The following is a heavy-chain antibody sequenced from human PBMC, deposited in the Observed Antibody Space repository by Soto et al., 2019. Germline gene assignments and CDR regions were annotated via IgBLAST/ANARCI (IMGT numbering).Heavy chain of an antibody. V-gene: IGHV1-18*01. CDR3: ARAGHYYGHRGYGT. CDR2: ISAYNGNT. D-gene: IGHD3-10*01. Sequence: QVKLVQSGTEVKKPGASMKVSCKASGYSFATSGISWVRQAPGQGLEWMGWISAYNGNTNYEQKLQDKVTLTTGTSTEKAYPGVRNLRSGRTGLFFCARAGHYYGHRGYGTLGQGTLVTVS. J-gene: IGHJ5*02. CDR1: GYSFATSG.